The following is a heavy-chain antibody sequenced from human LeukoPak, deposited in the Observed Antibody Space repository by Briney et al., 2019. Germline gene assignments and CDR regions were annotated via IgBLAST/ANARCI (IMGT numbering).Heavy chain of an antibody. CDR3: AKDRDPSIAARRMGPFDP. D-gene: IGHD6-6*01. V-gene: IGHV3-23*01. CDR1: GFTFSSYA. CDR2: ISGSGGST. Sequence: GGSLRLSCAASGFTFSSYAMSWVRQAPGKGLEWVSAISGSGGSTYYADSVKGRFTISRDNSKNTLYLQMNSLRAEDTAVYYCAKDRDPSIAARRMGPFDPWGQGTLVTVSS. J-gene: IGHJ5*02.